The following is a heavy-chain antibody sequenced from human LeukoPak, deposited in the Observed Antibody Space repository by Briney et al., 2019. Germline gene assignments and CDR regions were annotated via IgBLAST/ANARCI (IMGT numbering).Heavy chain of an antibody. V-gene: IGHV3-7*01. D-gene: IGHD2-2*01. CDR3: ARAIYCNTTNCRLGYFDY. Sequence: PGGSLRLSCTASGFTFSTYWMSWVRQAPGKGLEWVANIKQDGSEKYYVDSVKGRFTISRDNAKNSLYLQMNSLRAEDTAVYFCARAIYCNTTNCRLGYFDYWGQGTLVTVSS. J-gene: IGHJ4*02. CDR2: IKQDGSEK. CDR1: GFTFSTYW.